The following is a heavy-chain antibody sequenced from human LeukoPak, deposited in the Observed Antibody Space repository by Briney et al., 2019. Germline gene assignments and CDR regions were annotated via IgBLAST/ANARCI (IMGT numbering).Heavy chain of an antibody. CDR1: GFIFSHST. V-gene: IGHV3-30-3*01. J-gene: IGHJ4*02. Sequence: GGSLRLSCAVSGFIFSHSTMQWVCQAPGKGLEWVAVISYDGSNKYYADSVKGRFTISRDNSKNTLYLQMNSLRAEDTAVYYCASSVWLALDYWGQGTLVTVSS. CDR2: ISYDGSNK. D-gene: IGHD6-19*01. CDR3: ASSVWLALDY.